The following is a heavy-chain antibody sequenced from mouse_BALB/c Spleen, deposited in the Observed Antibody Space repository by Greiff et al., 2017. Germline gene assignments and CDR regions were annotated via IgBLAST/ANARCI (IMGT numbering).Heavy chain of an antibody. J-gene: IGHJ3*01. Sequence: QVQLKESGAELMKPGASVKISCKATGYTFSSYWIEWVKQRPGHGLEWIGEILPGSGSTNYNEKFKGKATFTADTSSNTAYMQLSSLTSEDSAVYYCARRNYRYDEGAWFAYWGQGTLVTVSA. V-gene: IGHV1-9*01. CDR1: GYTFSSYW. D-gene: IGHD2-14*01. CDR3: ARRNYRYDEGAWFAY. CDR2: ILPGSGST.